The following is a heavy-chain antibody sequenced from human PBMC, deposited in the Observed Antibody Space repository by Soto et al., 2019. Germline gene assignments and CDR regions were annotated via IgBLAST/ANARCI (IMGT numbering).Heavy chain of an antibody. CDR1: GGSISSYY. CDR2: IYYSGST. Sequence: SETLYLTCTVSGGSISSYYWSWIRQPPGKGLEWIGYIYYSGSTNYNPSLKSRVTISVDTSKNQFSLKLSSVTAADTAVYYCARHFGGWRVVIDIWGQGTMVTVSS. V-gene: IGHV4-59*08. J-gene: IGHJ3*02. CDR3: ARHFGGWRVVIDI. D-gene: IGHD3-16*01.